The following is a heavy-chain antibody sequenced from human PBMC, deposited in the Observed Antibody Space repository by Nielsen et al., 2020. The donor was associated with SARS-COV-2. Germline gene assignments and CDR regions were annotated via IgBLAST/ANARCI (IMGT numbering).Heavy chain of an antibody. CDR1: GFTFSSSW. V-gene: IGHV3-52*01. CDR3: AKGPGYGFYYGMDV. Sequence: GESLKISCAASGFTFSSSWMHWVCQAPEKGLEWVADIKCDGSEKYYVDSVKGRLTISRDNAKNSLYLQVNSLRAEDTAVYYCAKGPGYGFYYGMDVWGQGTTVTVSS. CDR2: IKCDGSEK. J-gene: IGHJ6*02. D-gene: IGHD3-9*01.